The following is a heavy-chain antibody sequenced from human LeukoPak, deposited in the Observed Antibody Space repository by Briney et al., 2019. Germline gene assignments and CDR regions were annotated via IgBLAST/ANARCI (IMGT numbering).Heavy chain of an antibody. CDR3: AKGPPGIAAAGTARSYFDY. Sequence: GRSLRLSCVAPGFTFDDYAMHWVRQAPGKGLEWVSGISWNSGSIGYADSVKGRFTISRDNAKNSLYLQMNSLRAEDTALYYCAKGPPGIAAAGTARSYFDYWGQGTLVTVSS. CDR1: GFTFDDYA. V-gene: IGHV3-9*01. CDR2: ISWNSGSI. J-gene: IGHJ4*02. D-gene: IGHD6-13*01.